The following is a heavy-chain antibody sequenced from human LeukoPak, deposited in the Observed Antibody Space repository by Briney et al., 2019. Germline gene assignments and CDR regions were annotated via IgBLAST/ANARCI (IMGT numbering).Heavy chain of an antibody. D-gene: IGHD3-9*01. CDR1: GYSFTDYY. V-gene: IGHV1-2*02. CDR3: ARGTAPLLRYFDWSFDY. CDR2: INPNSRGT. Sequence: ASVKVSCKASGYSFTDYYMHWVRQAPGQGLEWMGWINPNSRGTNYAQKFQGRVTMTRDTSISTAYMELSSLRSEDTAVYYCARGTAPLLRYFDWSFDYWGQGTLVTVSS. J-gene: IGHJ4*02.